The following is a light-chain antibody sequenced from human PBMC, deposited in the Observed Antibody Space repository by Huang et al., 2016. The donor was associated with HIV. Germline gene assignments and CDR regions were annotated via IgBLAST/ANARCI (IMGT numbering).Light chain of an antibody. V-gene: IGKV3-11*01. CDR1: QSVSSY. CDR2: DAS. Sequence: EIVLTQSPSTLSLSPGERANLSCRASQSVSSYLAWYQQKPCQAPRLLIYDASNRATGIPARFSGSESGTDFTLTISGLEPEEFAVDYCQQRSNWAPIAFGGGTKVEIK. J-gene: IGKJ4*01. CDR3: QQRSNWAPIA.